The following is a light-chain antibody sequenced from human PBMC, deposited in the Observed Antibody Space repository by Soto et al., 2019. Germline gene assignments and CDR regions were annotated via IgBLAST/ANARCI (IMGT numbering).Light chain of an antibody. CDR3: QQGDNWPIT. CDR2: CAS. V-gene: IGKV3-15*01. Sequence: EIVMTQSPATLSLSPGERAALSCRASQRINSELAWYQQKPGQPPRLLIYCASTRATGVPARFTGSESGSEFTLTISGLQSEDFAVSYCQQGDNWPITFGQVNRLEI. CDR1: QRINSE. J-gene: IGKJ2*01.